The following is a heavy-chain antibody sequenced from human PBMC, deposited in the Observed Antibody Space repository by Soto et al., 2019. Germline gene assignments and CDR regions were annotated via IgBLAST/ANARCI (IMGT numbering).Heavy chain of an antibody. CDR2: IKRKTDGETT. CDR3: ATSEWNDAFDI. V-gene: IGHV3-15*01. CDR1: GFIFSKVW. J-gene: IGHJ3*02. D-gene: IGHD3-3*01. Sequence: EVQLVESGGGLVKPGGSLRLSCAASGFIFSKVWMTWLRQAPGKGREWVGRIKRKTDGETTDYGAPVKGRFTVSRDDSKNTLYLQMNSLKTEDTGLYYCATSEWNDAFDIWGHGTMVTVSS.